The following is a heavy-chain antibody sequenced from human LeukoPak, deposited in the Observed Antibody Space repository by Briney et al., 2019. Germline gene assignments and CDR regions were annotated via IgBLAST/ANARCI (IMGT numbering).Heavy chain of an antibody. Sequence: GGSLRLSCGGSGFTFNSYSMNWVRQAPGKGLEWIASIIGSGSEMFYADSLKGRFTISGDNSKNSLYLQMNSLRVEDTAVYYCAKVQSDIVGAMFFSFDVWGQGTMVSVSS. V-gene: IGHV3-21*06. CDR3: AKVQSDIVGAMFFSFDV. CDR2: IIGSGSEM. J-gene: IGHJ3*01. D-gene: IGHD1-26*01. CDR1: GFTFNSYS.